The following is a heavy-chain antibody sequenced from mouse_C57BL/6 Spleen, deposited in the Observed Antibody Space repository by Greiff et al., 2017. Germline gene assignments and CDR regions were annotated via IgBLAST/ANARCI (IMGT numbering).Heavy chain of an antibody. Sequence: VKLVESGPGLVQPSQSLSITCTVSGFSLTSYGVHWVRQSPGKGLEWLGVIWSGGSTDYNAAFISRLSISKDTYKSQVFFKMNSLQADATAIYYFSSLHYYGSSYWYFDVWGTGTTVTVSS. V-gene: IGHV2-2*01. CDR1: GFSLTSYG. CDR3: SSLHYYGSSYWYFDV. J-gene: IGHJ1*03. D-gene: IGHD1-1*01. CDR2: IWSGGST.